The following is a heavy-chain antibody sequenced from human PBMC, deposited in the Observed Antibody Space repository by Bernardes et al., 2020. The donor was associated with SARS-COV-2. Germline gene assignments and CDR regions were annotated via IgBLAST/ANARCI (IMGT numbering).Heavy chain of an antibody. CDR3: ALPPTNYDRYGMDV. CDR2: INPNSGGT. Sequence: ASVKDSCKASGYPFTGYYIHWVRQAPGQGLEWMGWINPNSGGTNYAQKFQGRVTMTRDTSISTAYMELSRLKSDDTAVYYCALPPTNYDRYGMDVWGRGTTVTVSS. D-gene: IGHD3-16*01. J-gene: IGHJ6*02. CDR1: GYPFTGYY. V-gene: IGHV1-2*02.